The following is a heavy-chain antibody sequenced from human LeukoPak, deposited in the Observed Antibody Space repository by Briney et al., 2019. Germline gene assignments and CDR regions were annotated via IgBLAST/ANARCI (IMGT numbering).Heavy chain of an antibody. Sequence: PGGSLRLSCAASGFIFSNYAMSWVRQAPGKGLEWVSAISGSGVSTFYADSVKGRFTISRDNSKNTLYLQMNSLRADDTAVYYCAAHYDFWSGSFDFWGQGTLVTVSS. J-gene: IGHJ4*02. CDR1: GFIFSNYA. D-gene: IGHD3-3*01. V-gene: IGHV3-23*01. CDR3: AAHYDFWSGSFDF. CDR2: ISGSGVST.